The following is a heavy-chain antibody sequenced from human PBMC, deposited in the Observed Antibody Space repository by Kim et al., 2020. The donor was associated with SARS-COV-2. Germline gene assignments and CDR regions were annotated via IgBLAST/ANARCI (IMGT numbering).Heavy chain of an antibody. CDR1: GGSISSSNW. CDR2: IYHSGST. J-gene: IGHJ5*02. CDR3: AREKGSLDLNWFDP. Sequence: SETLSLTCAVSGGSISSSNWWSWVRQPPGKGLEWIGEIYHSGSTNYNPSLKSRVTISVDKSKNQFSLKLSSVTAADTAVYYCAREKGSLDLNWFDPWGQGTLVTVSS. V-gene: IGHV4-4*02.